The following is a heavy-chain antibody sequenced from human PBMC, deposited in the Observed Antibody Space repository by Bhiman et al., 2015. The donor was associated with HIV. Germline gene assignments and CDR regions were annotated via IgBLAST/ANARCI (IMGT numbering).Heavy chain of an antibody. CDR2: ISSSSSYI. V-gene: IGHV3-21*01. CDR3: TRFKGYASSTYYRTNWFDP. CDR1: GFSISSYT. D-gene: IGHD3-22*01. Sequence: EVQLVESGGGLVKPGGSLRLSCAASGFSISSYTMNWVRQAPGKGLEWVSSISSSSSYIYYAASVKGRFTISRDNAKNSLYLQMNSPESRGHGLSYYCTRFKGYASSTYYRTNWFDPWGLGTLVTVSS. J-gene: IGHJ5*02.